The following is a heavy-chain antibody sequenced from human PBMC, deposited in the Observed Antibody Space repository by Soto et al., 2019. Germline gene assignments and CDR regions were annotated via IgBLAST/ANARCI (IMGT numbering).Heavy chain of an antibody. CDR3: ARGAADYDILTGYSYYYYMDV. CDR2: IYYSGST. V-gene: IGHV4-59*01. Sequence: SETLSLTCTVSGGSISSYYWSWIRQPPGKGLERIGYIYYSGSTNYNPSLKSRVTISVDTSKNQFSLKLSSVTAADTAVYYCARGAADYDILTGYSYYYYMDVWGKGTTVTVSS. J-gene: IGHJ6*03. CDR1: GGSISSYY. D-gene: IGHD3-9*01.